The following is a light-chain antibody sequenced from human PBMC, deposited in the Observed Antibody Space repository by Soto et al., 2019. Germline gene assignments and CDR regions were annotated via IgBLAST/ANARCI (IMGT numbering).Light chain of an antibody. J-gene: IGKJ1*01. Sequence: IHMTQSPSSLCASLEERVIMTFGASQSISNHLNWYQQKPGKAPKLLIFAASSLQSGVPSRFSGSRSGPDFTLTISSLQPEDFATYYCQQSYSSPPTFGQGTKVDIK. CDR3: QQSYSSPPT. CDR2: AAS. V-gene: IGKV1-39*01. CDR1: QSISNH.